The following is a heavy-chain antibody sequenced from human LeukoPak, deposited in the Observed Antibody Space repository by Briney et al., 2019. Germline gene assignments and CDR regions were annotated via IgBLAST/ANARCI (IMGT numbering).Heavy chain of an antibody. D-gene: IGHD3-16*01. CDR2: ISSSSSTI. CDR1: GFTFSSYS. CDR3: AREKGGGGFDP. Sequence: GGSLRLSCAASGFTFSSYSMNWVRQAPGKGLEWVSYISSSSSTIYYADSVKGRFTISRDNAKNSLYLQMNSLGAEDTAVYYCAREKGGGGFDPWGQGTLVTVSS. J-gene: IGHJ5*02. V-gene: IGHV3-48*01.